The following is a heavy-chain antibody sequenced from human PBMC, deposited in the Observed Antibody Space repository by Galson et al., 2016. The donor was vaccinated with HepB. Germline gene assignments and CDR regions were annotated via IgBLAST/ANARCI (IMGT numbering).Heavy chain of an antibody. CDR2: ISGSGGST. CDR1: GFTFSSYA. J-gene: IGHJ4*02. Sequence: SLRLSCAASGFTFSSYAMSWVRQVPGKGLEWVSAISGSGGSTYYADSVKGRFTISRDNSKNTLYLQMNSLRAEDTAVYYCANFETSILGATSDYWGQGTLVTVSS. D-gene: IGHD1-26*01. CDR3: ANFETSILGATSDY. V-gene: IGHV3-23*01.